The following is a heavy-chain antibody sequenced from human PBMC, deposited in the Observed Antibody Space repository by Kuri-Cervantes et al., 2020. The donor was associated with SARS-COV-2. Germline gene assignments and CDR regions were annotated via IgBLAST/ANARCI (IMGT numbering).Heavy chain of an antibody. CDR3: ARIYGDYGGGFDY. CDR1: GGSISSYY. J-gene: IGHJ4*02. CDR2: IYYSGST. V-gene: IGHV4-59*01. D-gene: IGHD4-17*01. Sequence: SETLSLTCTVSGGSISSYYWSWIRQPPGKGLEWIGYIYYSGSTYYNPSLKSRVTISVDTSKNQFSLKLSSVTAADTAVYYCARIYGDYGGGFDYWGQGTLVTVSS.